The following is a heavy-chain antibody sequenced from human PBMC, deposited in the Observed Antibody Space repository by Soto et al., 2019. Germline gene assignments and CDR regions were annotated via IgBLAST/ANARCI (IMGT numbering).Heavy chain of an antibody. D-gene: IGHD3-3*01. J-gene: IGHJ4*02. Sequence: PSETLSLTCTVSGGSISSGYYCVWIRQSPGKGLEWIGSIYHSGGTYYSPSLKSRVTISLDTSKNHFSLKLSSLTAADTAVYYCARVRPSLFRNFEYWGQGTLVTVSS. CDR3: ARVRPSLFRNFEY. CDR1: GGSISSGYY. V-gene: IGHV4-38-2*02. CDR2: IYHSGGT.